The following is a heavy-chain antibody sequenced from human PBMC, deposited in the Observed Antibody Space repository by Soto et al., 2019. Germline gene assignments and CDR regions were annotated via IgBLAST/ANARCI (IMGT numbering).Heavy chain of an antibody. D-gene: IGHD2-15*01. J-gene: IGHJ4*02. Sequence: GGSLRLSCAASGFTFSSYGMHWVRQAPGKGLEWVAVISYDGSNKYYADSVKGRFTISRDNSKNTLYLQMNSLRAEDTAVYYCAKDSLRYCSGGSCYPYYFDYWGQGTLVTVSS. CDR3: AKDSLRYCSGGSCYPYYFDY. CDR2: ISYDGSNK. CDR1: GFTFSSYG. V-gene: IGHV3-30*18.